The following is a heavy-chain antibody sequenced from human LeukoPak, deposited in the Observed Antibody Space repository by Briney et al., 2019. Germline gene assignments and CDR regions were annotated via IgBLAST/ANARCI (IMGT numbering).Heavy chain of an antibody. CDR3: ARVSRSVGY. CDR2: INHSGST. Sequence: PPETLSLTCAVYGGSFSGYYWSWIRQPPGKGLEWIGEINHSGSTNYNPSLKSRVTISVDTSKNQFSLKLSSVTAADTAVYYCARVSRSVGYWGQGTLVTVSS. J-gene: IGHJ4*02. D-gene: IGHD1-26*01. V-gene: IGHV4-34*01. CDR1: GGSFSGYY.